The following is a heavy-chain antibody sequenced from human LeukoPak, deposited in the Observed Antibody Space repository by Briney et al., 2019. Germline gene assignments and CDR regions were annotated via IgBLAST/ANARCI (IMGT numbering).Heavy chain of an antibody. CDR2: ISHDGSNK. J-gene: IGHJ4*02. D-gene: IGHD3-9*01. Sequence: GRSLRLSCAASGFTFSTYRMHWVRQVPGKGLEWVAVISHDGSNKYYADSVKGRFTISRDNSKDTLFLQMNSLITRDTAVYYCARAGYDVLTGYSAYWGQGTLATVSS. CDR3: ARAGYDVLTGYSAY. V-gene: IGHV3-30-3*01. CDR1: GFTFSTYR.